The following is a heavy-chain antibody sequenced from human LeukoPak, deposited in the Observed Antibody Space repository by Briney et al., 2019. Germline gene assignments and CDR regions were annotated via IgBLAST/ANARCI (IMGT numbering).Heavy chain of an antibody. CDR2: INWNGGST. V-gene: IGHV3-20*04. CDR3: AKQIAVAGRDY. J-gene: IGHJ4*02. D-gene: IGHD6-19*01. CDR1: GFTFSSYG. Sequence: GGTLRLSCAASGFTFSSYGMSWVRQAPGKGLEWVSGINWNGGSTCYADSVKGRFTISRDNAKNSLYLQMNSLRAEDTAVYYCAKQIAVAGRDYWGQGTLVTVSS.